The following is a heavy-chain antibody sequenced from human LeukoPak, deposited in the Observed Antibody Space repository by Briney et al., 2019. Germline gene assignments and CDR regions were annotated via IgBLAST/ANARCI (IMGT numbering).Heavy chain of an antibody. V-gene: IGHV3-7*03. CDR1: GFTFSTYW. J-gene: IGHJ2*01. D-gene: IGHD3-3*01. CDR2: IKQDGSKK. CDR3: ARAEWSNWYFDL. Sequence: GGSLRLSCAASGFTFSTYWMNCARLAPGKGLEWVANIKQDGSKKYYVDSVKGRFTLSRDSAKNSLYLQMNSLRAEDTAVYYCARAEWSNWYFDLWGRGTLVTVSS.